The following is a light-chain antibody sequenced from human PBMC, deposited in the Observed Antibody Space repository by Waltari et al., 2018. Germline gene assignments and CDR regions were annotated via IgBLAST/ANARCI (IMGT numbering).Light chain of an antibody. V-gene: IGKV1-5*03. J-gene: IGKJ1*01. CDR1: QSIDTW. CDR2: KAS. CDR3: QQYNTDSPWT. Sequence: DIQMTQSPSSLSASVGDRVTITCRASQSIDTWLAWYQYKPGKAPKVLIYKASYLESGVPSRFSGSGSGTEFTLTISSLQPDDFATYYCQQYNTDSPWTFGQGTKVEVK.